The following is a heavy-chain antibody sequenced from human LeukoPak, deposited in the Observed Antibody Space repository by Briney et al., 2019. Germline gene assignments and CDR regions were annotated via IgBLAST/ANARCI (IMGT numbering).Heavy chain of an antibody. J-gene: IGHJ4*02. D-gene: IGHD6-19*01. CDR3: ARGIYSSGWYYFDY. V-gene: IGHV4-39*01. CDR2: IYYSGST. Sequence: SETLSLTCTVSGGSISSSSYYWGWIRQPPGKGLEWIGSIYYSGSTYYNPSLKSRVTISVDTSKNQFSLKLSSVTAADTAVYCCARGIYSSGWYYFDYWGQGTLVTVSS. CDR1: GGSISSSSYY.